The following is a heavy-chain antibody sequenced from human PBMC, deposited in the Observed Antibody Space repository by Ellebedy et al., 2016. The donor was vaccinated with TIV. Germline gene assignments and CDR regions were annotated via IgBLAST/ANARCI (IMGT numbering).Heavy chain of an antibody. J-gene: IGHJ4*01. CDR3: ARHSSRVAEAGFEGY. V-gene: IGHV5-10-1*01. D-gene: IGHD6-19*01. CDR2: IDPSDSYT. Sequence: GESLKISCKGSGYSFTSYWISWVRQTPGKGLEWMGRIDPSDSYTNYSPSFQGRVTISADKSISTAYLQWSSLKASDTAMYYCARHSSRVAEAGFEGYWGQGTLVTVSS. CDR1: GYSFTSYW.